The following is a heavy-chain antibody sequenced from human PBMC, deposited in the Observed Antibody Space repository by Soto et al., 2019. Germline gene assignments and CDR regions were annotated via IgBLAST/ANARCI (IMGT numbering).Heavy chain of an antibody. CDR3: ARVKGGTTRRAFDS. Sequence: SETLSLTCTVSGDSISSGGYYWSWIRQHPGKGLEWIGYIYDNGGAYYSPSLKGRVVISVDRSENQFSLRLSSVTAADTAVYYCARVKGGTTRRAFDSRGQGTLVTVSS. D-gene: IGHD1-7*01. V-gene: IGHV4-31*03. CDR1: GDSISSGGYY. J-gene: IGHJ4*02. CDR2: IYDNGGA.